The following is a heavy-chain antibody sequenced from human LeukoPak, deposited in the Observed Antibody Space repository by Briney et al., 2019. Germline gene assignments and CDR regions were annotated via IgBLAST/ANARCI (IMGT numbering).Heavy chain of an antibody. D-gene: IGHD5-18*01. CDR3: ARVAAADTAMMNFDH. V-gene: IGHV3-11*05. Sequence: PGGSLRLSCAASGFTFSDYYMSWIRQAPGKGLEWVSSISSSSSYIYYADSVKGRFTISRDNAKKSLYLQMNSLRAEDTAVYYCARVAAADTAMMNFDHWGQGTLVTVSS. CDR1: GFTFSDYY. J-gene: IGHJ4*02. CDR2: ISSSSSYI.